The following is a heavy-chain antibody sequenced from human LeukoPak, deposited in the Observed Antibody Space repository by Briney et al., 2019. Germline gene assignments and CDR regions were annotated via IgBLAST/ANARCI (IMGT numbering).Heavy chain of an antibody. Sequence: ASVKVSCKASGYTFTSYGISWVRQAPGQGLEWMGWISAYNGNTNYAQKLQGRVTMTTDTSTSTAYMELRSLRSDDTAVYYCARPALRFLEWLPPAEYFQHWGQGTLVTVSS. CDR2: ISAYNGNT. J-gene: IGHJ1*01. D-gene: IGHD3-3*01. CDR3: ARPALRFLEWLPPAEYFQH. CDR1: GYTFTSYG. V-gene: IGHV1-18*01.